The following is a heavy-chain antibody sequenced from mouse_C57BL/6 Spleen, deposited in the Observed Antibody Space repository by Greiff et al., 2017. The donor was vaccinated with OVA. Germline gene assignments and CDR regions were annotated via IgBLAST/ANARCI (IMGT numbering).Heavy chain of an antibody. V-gene: IGHV1-62-2*01. D-gene: IGHD1-1*01. J-gene: IGHJ4*01. CDR1: GYTFTEYT. CDR2: FYPGSGSI. CDR3: ARHEEGYYYGSPPPMDY. Sequence: VQLQESGAELVKPGASVKLSCKASGYTFTEYTIHWVKQRSGQGLEWIGWFYPGSGSIKYNEKSKDKATLTADKSSSTVYMELSRLTSEDSAVYFCARHEEGYYYGSPPPMDYWGQGTSVTVSS.